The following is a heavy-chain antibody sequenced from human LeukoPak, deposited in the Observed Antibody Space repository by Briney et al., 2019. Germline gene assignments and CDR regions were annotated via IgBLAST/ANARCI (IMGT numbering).Heavy chain of an antibody. Sequence: SQTLSLTCTVSGGSISSGGYYWSWIRQHPGKGLEWIGYIYYSGSTYYNPSLRSRVTISVDTSKNQFSLKLSSVTAADTAVYYCARDPFIPEGFYGPFDPWGQGTLVTVSS. CDR2: IYYSGST. J-gene: IGHJ5*02. CDR1: GGSISSGGYY. V-gene: IGHV4-31*03. CDR3: ARDPFIPEGFYGPFDP. D-gene: IGHD2-21*01.